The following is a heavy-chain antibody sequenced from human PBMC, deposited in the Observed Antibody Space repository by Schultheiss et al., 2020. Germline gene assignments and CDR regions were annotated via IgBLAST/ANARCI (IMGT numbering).Heavy chain of an antibody. V-gene: IGHV1-3*02. CDR2: SNAGNGNT. Sequence: ASVKVSCKASGYTFTSYAMHWVRQAPGQRLEWMGWSNAGNGNTKYSQEFQGRVTITRDTSASTAYMELSSLRSEDMAVYYCARGRATGYSSGWYGFYWGQGTLVNVSS. J-gene: IGHJ4*02. CDR1: GYTFTSYA. CDR3: ARGRATGYSSGWYGFY. D-gene: IGHD6-19*01.